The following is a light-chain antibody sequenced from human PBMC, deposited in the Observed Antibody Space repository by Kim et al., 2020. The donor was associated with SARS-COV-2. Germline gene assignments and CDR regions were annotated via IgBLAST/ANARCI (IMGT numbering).Light chain of an antibody. CDR1: KLGDKY. Sequence: VSPGQTGSITCSGDKLGDKYACWYQQKPGQSPVLVIYQDSKRPSGIPERFSGSNSGNTATLTISGTQAMDEADYYCQAWDSSTAFFGGGTQLTVL. CDR3: QAWDSSTAF. V-gene: IGLV3-1*01. CDR2: QDS. J-gene: IGLJ2*01.